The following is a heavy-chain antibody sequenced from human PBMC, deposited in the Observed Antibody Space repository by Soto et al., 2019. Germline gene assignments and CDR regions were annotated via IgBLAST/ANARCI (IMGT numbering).Heavy chain of an antibody. CDR3: ARRGAVRLGGYGMDV. CDR1: GYAFTDYY. CDR2: INPNSGGT. J-gene: IGHJ6*02. Sequence: QVQLVQSGAEVKKPGASVKVSCKTSGYAFTDYYIHWVRQAPGQGLEWMGWINPNSGGTNYAQRFQGWVTMTRDTSISTVYMELSRLRSDDTAMYYCARRGAVRLGGYGMDVWGQGTTVTVSS. D-gene: IGHD3-16*01. V-gene: IGHV1-2*04.